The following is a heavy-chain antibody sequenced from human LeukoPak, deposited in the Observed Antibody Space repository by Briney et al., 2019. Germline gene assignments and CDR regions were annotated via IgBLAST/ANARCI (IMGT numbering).Heavy chain of an antibody. Sequence: ASVKVSCKASGYTFTSYGIRWVRQAPGQGLEWMGWISAYNGNTNYAQKLQGRVTMTTDTSTSTAYMELRSLISDDTAVYYCARGIAASYVTTIDYWGQGTLVTVSS. CDR1: GYTFTSYG. CDR2: ISAYNGNT. D-gene: IGHD4-11*01. V-gene: IGHV1-18*01. J-gene: IGHJ4*02. CDR3: ARGIAASYVTTIDY.